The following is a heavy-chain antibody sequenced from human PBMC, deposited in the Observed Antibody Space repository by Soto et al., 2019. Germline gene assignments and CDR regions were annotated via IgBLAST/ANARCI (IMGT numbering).Heavy chain of an antibody. D-gene: IGHD3-16*01. V-gene: IGHV4-34*01. CDR3: ARSPTFYNYVWGNSTY. CDR2: VNLSGNT. J-gene: IGHJ4*02. Sequence: SETLSLTCAIYGASFSPYHRSWIRQSPGKGLEWIGEVNLSGNTYYNPAFKTRVTVSVDASKNQFSLKMGSLTAADTATYYCARSPTFYNYVWGNSTYWGQGALVTVSS. CDR1: GASFSPYH.